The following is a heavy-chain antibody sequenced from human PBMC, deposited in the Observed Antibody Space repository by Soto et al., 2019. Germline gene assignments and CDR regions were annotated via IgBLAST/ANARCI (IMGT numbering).Heavy chain of an antibody. D-gene: IGHD5-12*01. CDR1: GFTFSTYS. CDR3: ARELDAGYPDY. CDR2: ISSSSSYI. J-gene: IGHJ4*02. Sequence: EVQLVESGGGLVKPGGSLRLSCAASGFTFSTYSMNWVRQAPGKGLEWVASISSSSSYIYYADSVKGRFTISRDNAKNSLYLQMNSLRAEDTAVYYCARELDAGYPDYWGQRTLVTVSS. V-gene: IGHV3-21*01.